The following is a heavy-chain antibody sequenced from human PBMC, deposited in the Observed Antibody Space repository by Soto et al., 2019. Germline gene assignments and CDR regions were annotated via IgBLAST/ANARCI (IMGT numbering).Heavy chain of an antibody. Sequence: EVQLVESGGGLIQPGGSLRLSCAASGFTVSSKYMTWVRQAPGKGLEWVSVIYGGGTTYYADSVKGRFTISRDNYKNTLNLQMTSLRDEDTAVYYCVQTTGWPGFDFWGQGTLVTVSS. CDR3: VQTTGWPGFDF. CDR1: GFTVSSKY. D-gene: IGHD6-19*01. CDR2: IYGGGTT. J-gene: IGHJ4*02. V-gene: IGHV3-53*01.